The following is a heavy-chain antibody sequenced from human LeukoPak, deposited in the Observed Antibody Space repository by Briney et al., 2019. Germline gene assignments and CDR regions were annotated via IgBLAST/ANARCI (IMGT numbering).Heavy chain of an antibody. CDR1: GGSISSYY. Sequence: SETLSLTCTVSGGSISSYYWSWIRQPPGEGLEWIGYIYYSGSTNYNPSLKSRVTISVDTSKNQFSLKLSAVTAADTAVYYCARDGGGGKKDYWGQGTLVTVSS. J-gene: IGHJ4*02. V-gene: IGHV4-59*01. CDR2: IYYSGST. D-gene: IGHD4-23*01. CDR3: ARDGGGGKKDY.